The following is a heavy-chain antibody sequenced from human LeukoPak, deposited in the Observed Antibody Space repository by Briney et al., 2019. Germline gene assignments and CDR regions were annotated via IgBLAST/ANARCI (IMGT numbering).Heavy chain of an antibody. CDR1: GYTFTSYY. J-gene: IGHJ3*02. CDR3: ARAAEWELWDDAFDI. D-gene: IGHD1-26*01. V-gene: IGHV1-2*02. Sequence: ASVKVSCKASGYTFTSYYMHWVRQAPGQGLEWMGWINPNSGGTNYAQKFQGRVTMTRDTSISTAYMELSRLRSDDTAVYYCARAAEWELWDDAFDIWGQGTMVTVSS. CDR2: INPNSGGT.